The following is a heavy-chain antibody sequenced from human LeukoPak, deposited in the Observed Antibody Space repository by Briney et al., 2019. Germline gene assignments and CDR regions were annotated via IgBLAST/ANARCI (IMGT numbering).Heavy chain of an antibody. CDR1: GFTFSSYW. CDR3: TKDIGGRFSYYFDY. D-gene: IGHD3-3*01. V-gene: IGHV3-7*03. Sequence: GGSLRLSCAASGFTFSSYWMSWVRQAPGKGLEWVANMKYDGSEKYYVDSVKGRFTISRDNAKNSLYLQMNSLRAEDMALYYCTKDIGGRFSYYFDYWGQGTLVTVSS. J-gene: IGHJ4*02. CDR2: MKYDGSEK.